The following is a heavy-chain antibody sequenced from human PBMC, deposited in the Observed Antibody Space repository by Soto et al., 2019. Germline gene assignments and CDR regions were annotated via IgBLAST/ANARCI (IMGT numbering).Heavy chain of an antibody. CDR3: ARDAPFMYYDILIGQYYFDY. V-gene: IGHV3-21*01. CDR1: GFTFSSYS. Sequence: GGSLRLSCAASGFTFSSYSMNWVRQAPGKGLEWVSSISSSSSYIYYADSVKGRFTISRDNAKNSLYLQMNSLRAEDTAVYYCARDAPFMYYDILIGQYYFDYWGQGTLVTVSS. CDR2: ISSSSSYI. D-gene: IGHD3-9*01. J-gene: IGHJ4*02.